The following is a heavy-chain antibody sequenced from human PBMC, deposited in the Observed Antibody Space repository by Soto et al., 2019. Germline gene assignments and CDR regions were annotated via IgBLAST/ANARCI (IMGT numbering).Heavy chain of an antibody. CDR1: GYTFTGYY. V-gene: IGHV1-2*02. CDR3: AREPLKKQLAQGGGFYGMDV. Sequence: ASVKVSCTASGYTFTGYYMHWVRQAPGQGLEWMGWINPNSGGTNYAQKFQGRVTRTRDTSISKAYMELSRLRSDDTALDYCAREPLKKQLAQGGGFYGMDVWGQGTTVTVSS. J-gene: IGHJ6*02. CDR2: INPNSGGT. D-gene: IGHD6-13*01.